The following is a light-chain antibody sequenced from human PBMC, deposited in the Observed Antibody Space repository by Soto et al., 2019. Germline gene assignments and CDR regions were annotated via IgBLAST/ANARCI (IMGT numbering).Light chain of an antibody. CDR1: QDISDY. CDR3: QQFNIYPLT. Sequence: DIQLTQSPSFLSASVGDRVTITCRASQDISDYLAWYQQKPGKAPKLLIYTASLLQSGVPSRFSGSASGTQFTLTISRLQPEDFATYYCQQFNIYPLTFGGGTKVEIK. CDR2: TAS. J-gene: IGKJ4*01. V-gene: IGKV1-9*01.